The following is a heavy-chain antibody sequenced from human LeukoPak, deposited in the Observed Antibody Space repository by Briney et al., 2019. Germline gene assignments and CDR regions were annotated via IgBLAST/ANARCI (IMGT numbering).Heavy chain of an antibody. J-gene: IGHJ4*02. V-gene: IGHV4-30-2*01. CDR2: IYHSGST. CDR1: GGSISSGGYS. Sequence: SQTLSLTCAVSGGSISSGGYSWSWIRQPPGKGLEWIGYIYHSGSTYYNPSLKSRVTMLLDKSKNQFSLKLSSVTAADTAVYYCARNGGNSDFDYWGQGTLVTVSS. CDR3: ARNGGNSDFDY. D-gene: IGHD4-23*01.